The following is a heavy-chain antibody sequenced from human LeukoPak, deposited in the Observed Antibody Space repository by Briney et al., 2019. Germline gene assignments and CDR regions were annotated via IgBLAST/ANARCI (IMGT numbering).Heavy chain of an antibody. Sequence: GGSLRLSCAASGFTFSSNAMRWVRQAPGKGLEWVSAISGSGGTMLYADSVKGRFTISRDNSKNTLYLQMNSLRAEDTAVYYCARDGGYSSSWYEGYFDYWGQGTLVTVSS. J-gene: IGHJ4*02. D-gene: IGHD6-13*01. CDR2: ISGSGGTM. V-gene: IGHV3-23*01. CDR3: ARDGGYSSSWYEGYFDY. CDR1: GFTFSSNA.